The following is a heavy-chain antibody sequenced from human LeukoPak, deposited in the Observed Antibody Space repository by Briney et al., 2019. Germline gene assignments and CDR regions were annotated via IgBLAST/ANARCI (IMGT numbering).Heavy chain of an antibody. CDR1: GVSITTYY. CDR3: GRLNQARDAFDF. J-gene: IGHJ3*01. Sequence: PSETLSLTCTVSGVSITTYYWSWIRQPPGKGLEWIGYIYASGRSNYNPSLKSRVTISVDTPKNQFSLKLTSVTAADTAVYYCGRLNQARDAFDFWGQGTMVTVSS. CDR2: IYASGRS. V-gene: IGHV4-4*09.